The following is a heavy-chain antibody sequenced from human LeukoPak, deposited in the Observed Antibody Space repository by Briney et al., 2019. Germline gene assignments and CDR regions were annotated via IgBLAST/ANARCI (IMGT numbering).Heavy chain of an antibody. V-gene: IGHV3-20*04. D-gene: IGHD3-3*01. Sequence: WGSLRLSCAASGFTFDDYGMSWVRQAPGKGLEWVSGINWNGGSTGYADSVKGRFTISRDNAKNSLYLQMNSLRAEDTALYYCARDPLGDFWSGYDYWGQGTLVTVSS. CDR1: GFTFDDYG. CDR3: ARDPLGDFWSGYDY. CDR2: INWNGGST. J-gene: IGHJ4*02.